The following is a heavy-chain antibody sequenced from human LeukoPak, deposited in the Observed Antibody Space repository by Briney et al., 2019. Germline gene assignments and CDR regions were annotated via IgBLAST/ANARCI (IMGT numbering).Heavy chain of an antibody. D-gene: IGHD3-3*02. CDR2: ISYDGSNK. Sequence: GGSLRLSCAASGFTVSSNYMSWVRQAPGKGLEWVAVISYDGSNKYYADSVKGRFTISRDNSKNTLYLQMNSLRAEDTAVYYCAKDGIFGVVLDYFDYWGQGTLVTVSS. CDR1: GFTVSSNY. V-gene: IGHV3-30*18. CDR3: AKDGIFGVVLDYFDY. J-gene: IGHJ4*02.